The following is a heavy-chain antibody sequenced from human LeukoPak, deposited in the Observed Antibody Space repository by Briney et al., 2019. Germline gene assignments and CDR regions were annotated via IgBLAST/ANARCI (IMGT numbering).Heavy chain of an antibody. D-gene: IGHD3-3*01. J-gene: IGHJ6*02. CDR2: INHSGST. V-gene: IGHV4-34*01. CDR3: ARHSRPDYDFWSGYYSIYYYGMDV. CDR1: GGSFSGHY. Sequence: PSETLSLTCAVYGGSFSGHYWSWIRQPPGKGLEWIGEINHSGSTNYNPSLKSRVTISVDTSKNQFSLKLSSVTAADTAVYYCARHSRPDYDFWSGYYSIYYYGMDVWGQGTTVTVSS.